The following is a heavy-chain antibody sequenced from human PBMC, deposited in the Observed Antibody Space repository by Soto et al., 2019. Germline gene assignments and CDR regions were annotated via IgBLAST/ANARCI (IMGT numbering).Heavy chain of an antibody. CDR1: GFTFSSYW. J-gene: IGHJ1*01. CDR3: AQEGLYCPGTTCCGPGYFQR. D-gene: IGHD2-2*01. CDR2: INSDGGNT. V-gene: IGHV3-74*01. Sequence: PGGSLRLSCAASGFTFSSYWMHWVRQAPGKGLVWVSRINSDGGNTSYAESVKGRFTISRDNSKNTLYLQMNGLRAEDTAVYYCAQEGLYCPGTTCCGPGYFQRWGPGPFVSVS.